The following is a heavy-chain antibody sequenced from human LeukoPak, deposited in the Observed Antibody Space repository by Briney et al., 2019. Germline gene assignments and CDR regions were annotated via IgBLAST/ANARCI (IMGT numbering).Heavy chain of an antibody. D-gene: IGHD6-13*01. Sequence: GGSLRLSCAASGFTFTSYSMNWVRQAPGKGLEWVSSISSSNSYMYYADSVEGRFTISRDNAKNSLYLQMNSLRAEDTGVYYCARDVGGSSWYFDYWGQGTLVTVSS. V-gene: IGHV3-21*01. CDR1: GFTFTSYS. CDR3: ARDVGGSSWYFDY. CDR2: ISSSNSYM. J-gene: IGHJ4*02.